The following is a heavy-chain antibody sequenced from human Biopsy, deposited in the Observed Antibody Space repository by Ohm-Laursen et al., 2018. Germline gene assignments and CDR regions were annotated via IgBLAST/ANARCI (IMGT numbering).Heavy chain of an antibody. CDR2: ISYDGSYK. CDR1: GFTLTDSG. V-gene: IGHV3-30*03. CDR3: LREAATGYYRTADF. J-gene: IGHJ4*02. Sequence: SLRLSRTASGFTLTDSGMHWVRQAPGKGLEWVALISYDGSYKNYGDSVKGRFTISRDNSKNTLSLQMNSLRVEDTAMYYCLREAATGYYRTADFWGQGTLVTVSS. D-gene: IGHD3-9*01.